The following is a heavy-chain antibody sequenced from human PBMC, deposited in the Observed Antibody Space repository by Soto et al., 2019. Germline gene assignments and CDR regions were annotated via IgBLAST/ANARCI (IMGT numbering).Heavy chain of an antibody. CDR2: ISSRSSYI. V-gene: IGHV3-21*01. Sequence: EVQLVESGGGLVKPGGSLRLSCAASGFTFSSYSRNWVRQAPGKGLEWVSSISSRSSYIYYADSVKGRFTISRDNAKNSLYLQMNSLRAEDTAVYYCARVTLGYCISTSCFYDYWGQGTLVTVSS. J-gene: IGHJ4*02. CDR1: GFTFSSYS. D-gene: IGHD2-2*01. CDR3: ARVTLGYCISTSCFYDY.